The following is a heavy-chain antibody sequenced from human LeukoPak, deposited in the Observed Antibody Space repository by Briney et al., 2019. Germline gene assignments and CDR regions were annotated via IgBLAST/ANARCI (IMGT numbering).Heavy chain of an antibody. J-gene: IGHJ3*02. CDR3: ARDRGTDAFDI. Sequence: ASVKASCKASGYTFTSYYMHWVRQAPGQGLEWMGIINPSGGSTSYAQKFQGRVTMTRDTSTSTVYMELSSLRSEDTAVYYCARDRGTDAFDIWGQGTMVTVSS. V-gene: IGHV1-46*01. CDR1: GYTFTSYY. D-gene: IGHD2-15*01. CDR2: INPSGGST.